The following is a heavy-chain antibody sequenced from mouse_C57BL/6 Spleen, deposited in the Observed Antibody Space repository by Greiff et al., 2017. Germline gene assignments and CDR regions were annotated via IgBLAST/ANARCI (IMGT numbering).Heavy chain of an antibody. CDR3: ARPQIYYYGPPWYFDV. D-gene: IGHD1-1*01. J-gene: IGHJ1*03. V-gene: IGHV1-9*01. CDR2: ILPGSGST. Sequence: QVQLQQSGAELMKPGASVKLSCKATGYTFTGYWIEWVKQRPGHGLEWIGEILPGSGSTNYNEKFKGKATFTADTSSNTAYMQLSSLTTEDSAIYYCARPQIYYYGPPWYFDVWGTGTTVTVSS. CDR1: GYTFTGYW.